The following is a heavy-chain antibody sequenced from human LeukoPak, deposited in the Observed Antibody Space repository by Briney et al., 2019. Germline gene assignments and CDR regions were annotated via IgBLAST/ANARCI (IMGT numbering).Heavy chain of an antibody. CDR2: IYHSGST. D-gene: IGHD3-3*01. CDR3: ARTYYDFWSGYLH. CDR1: GYSISSGYY. J-gene: IGHJ4*02. V-gene: IGHV4-38-2*02. Sequence: SETLSLTCTVSGYSISSGYYWGWLRQPPGKGLEWIGSIYHSGSTYYNPSLKSQVTISVDTSKNQFSLKLSSVTAADTAVYYCARTYYDFWSGYLHWGQGTLVTVSS.